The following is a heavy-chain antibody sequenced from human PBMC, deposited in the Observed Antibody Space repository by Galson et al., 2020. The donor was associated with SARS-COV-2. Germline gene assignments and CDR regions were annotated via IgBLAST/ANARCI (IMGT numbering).Heavy chain of an antibody. Sequence: GGSLRLSCAASGFTFSSYAMHWVRQAPGKGLEWVAVISHDGSNKYYADSVKGRFTISRDNSKNTLYLQMNSLRAEDTAVYYCAREDLGGLGFDYWGQGTLVTVSS. CDR2: ISHDGSNK. D-gene: IGHD3-16*01. V-gene: IGHV3-30*01. CDR3: AREDLGGLGFDY. J-gene: IGHJ4*02. CDR1: GFTFSSYA.